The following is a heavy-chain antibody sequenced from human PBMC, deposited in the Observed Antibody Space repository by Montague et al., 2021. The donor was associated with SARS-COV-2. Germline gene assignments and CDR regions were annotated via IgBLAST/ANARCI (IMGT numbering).Heavy chain of an antibody. D-gene: IGHD6-13*01. CDR2: IHNSGTT. J-gene: IGHJ4*02. CDR3: ARGESYSTSWYYFFDY. CDR1: GDSVSSAYYY. V-gene: IGHV4-61*01. Sequence: SETLSLTCYVSGDSVSSAYYYWNWIRQVPGKGLEWIGYIHNSGTTKYNPSLKSRVTISVDTSKNQVSLKLSSVAAADTAVYYCARGESYSTSWYYFFDYWGQGTLVTVSS.